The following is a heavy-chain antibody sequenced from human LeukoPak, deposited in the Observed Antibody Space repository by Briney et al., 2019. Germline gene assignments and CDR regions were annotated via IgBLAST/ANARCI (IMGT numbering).Heavy chain of an antibody. CDR1: GFNFITAA. V-gene: IGHV3-74*01. CDR3: ARAMGLQRQLAFDY. J-gene: IGHJ4*02. D-gene: IGHD6-13*01. Sequence: GGSLRLSCAASGFNFITAAMTWVRQAPGKGLVRVSRINSDGGSTINADSVKGRFTISRDNAKNTLYLQMDSLRAEDTAVYYCARAMGLQRQLAFDYWGQGTQVTVSS. CDR2: INSDGGST.